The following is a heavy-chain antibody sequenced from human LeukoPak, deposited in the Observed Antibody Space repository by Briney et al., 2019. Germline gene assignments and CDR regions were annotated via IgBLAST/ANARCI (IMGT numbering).Heavy chain of an antibody. D-gene: IGHD3-16*01. CDR2: IYYSGST. CDR1: GGSISSYY. J-gene: IGHJ6*03. Sequence: SETLSLTCTVSGGSISSYYWSWIQQPPGKGLEWIGYIYYSGSTNYNPSLKSRVTISVDTSKNQFSLKLSSVTAADTAVYYCARETSQKGAHYMDVWGKGTTVTISS. CDR3: ARETSQKGAHYMDV. V-gene: IGHV4-59*01.